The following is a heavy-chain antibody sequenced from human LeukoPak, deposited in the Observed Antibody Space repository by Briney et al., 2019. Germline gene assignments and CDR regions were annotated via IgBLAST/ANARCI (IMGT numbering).Heavy chain of an antibody. J-gene: IGHJ5*02. CDR3: ARGRPTPSYCSSTSCYRWGNWFDP. CDR1: GGSFSGYY. D-gene: IGHD2-2*01. CDR2: INHSGST. Sequence: PSETLSLTCAVYGGSFSGYYWSWIRQPPGKGLEWIGEINHSGSTNYNPSLKSRVTISVDTSKNQFSLKLSSVTAADTAVYYCARGRPTPSYCSSTSCYRWGNWFDPWGQGTLVTVSS. V-gene: IGHV4-34*01.